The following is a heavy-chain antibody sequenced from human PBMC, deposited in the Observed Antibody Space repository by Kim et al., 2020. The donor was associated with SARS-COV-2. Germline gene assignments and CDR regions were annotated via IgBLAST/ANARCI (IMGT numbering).Heavy chain of an antibody. V-gene: IGHV3-33*01. CDR3: ARDLGFGELLEEQTDY. CDR2: IWYDGSNK. J-gene: IGHJ4*02. D-gene: IGHD3-10*01. Sequence: GGSLRLSCAASGFTFSSYGMHWVRQAPGKGLEWVAVIWYDGSNKYYADSVKGRFTISRDNSKNTLYLQMNSLRAEDTAVYYCARDLGFGELLEEQTDYWGRGTRVTVSS. CDR1: GFTFSSYG.